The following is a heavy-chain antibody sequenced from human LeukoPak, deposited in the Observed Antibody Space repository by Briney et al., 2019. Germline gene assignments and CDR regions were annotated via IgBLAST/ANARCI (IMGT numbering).Heavy chain of an antibody. CDR2: INHSGST. D-gene: IGHD5-24*01. Sequence: PSETLSLTCAVYGGSFSGYYWSWIRQPPGKGLEWIGEINHSGSTNYNPSLKSRVTISVDTSKNQFSLKLSSVTAADTAVYYCAGDGYTGDAFDIWGQGTMVTVSS. J-gene: IGHJ3*02. CDR3: AGDGYTGDAFDI. CDR1: GGSFSGYY. V-gene: IGHV4-34*01.